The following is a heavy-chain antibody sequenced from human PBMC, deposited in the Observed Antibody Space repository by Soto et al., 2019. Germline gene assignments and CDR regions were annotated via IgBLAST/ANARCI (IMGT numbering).Heavy chain of an antibody. CDR2: INGDGSEK. Sequence: GGSLRLSCAASGFTFNMFWMDWVRQAPGKGLGWVANINGDGSEKYYVDSVKGRFTISRDNAKNSLYLQMNSLTAADTGVYFCARTLGPQVTGYVDSDYRWTIDQWGQGTLVTVSS. CDR1: GFTFNMFW. J-gene: IGHJ4*02. CDR3: ARTLGPQVTGYVDSDYRWTIDQ. V-gene: IGHV3-7*01. D-gene: IGHD4-4*01.